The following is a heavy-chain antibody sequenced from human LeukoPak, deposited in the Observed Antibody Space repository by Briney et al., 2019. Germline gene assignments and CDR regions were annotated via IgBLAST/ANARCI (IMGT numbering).Heavy chain of an antibody. D-gene: IGHD5-18*01. J-gene: IGHJ4*02. CDR2: IYYSGST. CDR3: AIGIGYSYGYYFDY. V-gene: IGHV4-59*01. CDR1: GGSISSYY. Sequence: SETLSLTCTVSGGSISSYYWSWIRQPPGKGLEWIGYIYYSGSTNYNPSLKSRVTISVDTSKNQFSLKLSSVTAADTAVYYCAIGIGYSYGYYFDYWGQGTLVTVS.